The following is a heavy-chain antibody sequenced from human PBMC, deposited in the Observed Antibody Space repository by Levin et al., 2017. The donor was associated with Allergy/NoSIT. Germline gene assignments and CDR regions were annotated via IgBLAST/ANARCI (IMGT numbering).Heavy chain of an antibody. CDR1: GFTFSSYC. V-gene: IGHV3-74*01. J-gene: IGHJ3*02. CDR3: ARAASGIGDAFDI. D-gene: IGHD1-26*01. CDR2: INSDGSIT. Sequence: GGSLRLSCAASGFTFSSYCIHWVRQAPGKGLVWVSRINSDGSITSYADCVKGRFTISRDNAKNTLYLQMNSLRAEDTAVYYCARAASGIGDAFDIWGQGTMVTVSS.